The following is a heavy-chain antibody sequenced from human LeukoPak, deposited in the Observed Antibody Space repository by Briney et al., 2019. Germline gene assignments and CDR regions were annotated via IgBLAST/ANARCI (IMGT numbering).Heavy chain of an antibody. Sequence: SETLSLTCAVYGWSFNDYYWNWIRQPPGKGLEWIGEINARGDTNYNPSLKSRVTMSVDTSKNQFSLRLTSMIAADTAVYYCARGQVPAARGYNWFHPWGQGTLVTVSS. D-gene: IGHD2-2*01. J-gene: IGHJ5*02. CDR1: GWSFNDYY. CDR3: ARGQVPAARGYNWFHP. V-gene: IGHV4-34*01. CDR2: INARGDT.